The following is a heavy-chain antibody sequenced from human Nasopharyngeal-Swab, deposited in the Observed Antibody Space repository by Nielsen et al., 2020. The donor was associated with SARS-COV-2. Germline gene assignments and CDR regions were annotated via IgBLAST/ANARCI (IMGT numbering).Heavy chain of an antibody. J-gene: IGHJ6*03. Sequence: SLKISCAASGFTFSSYGMHWVRQAPGKGLEWVAVIWYDGSNKYYADSVKGRFTISRDNSKNTLYLQMNSLRAEDTAVYYCARDFNWGYYYYYYTDVWGKGTTVTVSS. CDR1: GFTFSSYG. V-gene: IGHV3-33*01. CDR3: ARDFNWGYYYYYYTDV. D-gene: IGHD7-27*01. CDR2: IWYDGSNK.